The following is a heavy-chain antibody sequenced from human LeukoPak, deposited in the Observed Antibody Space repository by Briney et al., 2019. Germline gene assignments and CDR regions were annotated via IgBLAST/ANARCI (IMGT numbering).Heavy chain of an antibody. CDR1: GFSLSTSGVG. D-gene: IGHD3-10*01. J-gene: IGHJ4*02. Sequence: SGPTLANPTQTLTLTCTFSGFSLSTSGVGVVWIRHPQEKPLEWLAIIYWNDDRRYSPSLKSRLTITKDTSKNQVVLTLTNMDPVDTATYYCAHRSSFGEFFYWGQGTLVTVSS. CDR2: IYWNDDR. CDR3: AHRSSFGEFFY. V-gene: IGHV2-5*01.